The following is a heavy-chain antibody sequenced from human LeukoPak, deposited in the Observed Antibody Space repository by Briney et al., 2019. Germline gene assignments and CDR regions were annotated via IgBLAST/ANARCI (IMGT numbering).Heavy chain of an antibody. CDR3: AKAKYSFGLSGFDY. Sequence: GGSLRLSCAGSGFIFSNYGMHWVRQAPGKGLEWVAVISYEGSNKFYRDSVKGRFTISRDNSKNTLYLQMNSLRLEDAAVYYCAKAKYSFGLSGFDYWGQGTLVTVSS. CDR2: ISYEGSNK. CDR1: GFIFSNYG. V-gene: IGHV3-30*18. J-gene: IGHJ4*02. D-gene: IGHD3-3*01.